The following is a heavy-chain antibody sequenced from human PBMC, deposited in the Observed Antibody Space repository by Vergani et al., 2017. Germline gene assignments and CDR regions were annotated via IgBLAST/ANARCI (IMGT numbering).Heavy chain of an antibody. CDR3: ARGXTGYSSSLPKFHYYGMDV. J-gene: IGHJ6*02. V-gene: IGHV6-1*01. CDR2: TYYRSKWYN. CDR1: GDSVSSNSAA. Sequence: QVQLQQSGPGLVKPSQTLSLTCAISGDSVSSNSAAWNWIRQSPSRGLEWLGRTYYRSKWYNDYAVSVKSRITSNPDTSKNQFSLQLNSVTPEDTAVYYCARGXTGYSSSLPKFHYYGMDVWGQGTTVTVSS. D-gene: IGHD6-13*01.